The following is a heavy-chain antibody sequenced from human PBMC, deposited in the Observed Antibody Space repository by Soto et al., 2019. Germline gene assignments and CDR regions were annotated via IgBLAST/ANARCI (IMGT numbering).Heavy chain of an antibody. D-gene: IGHD3-10*01. Sequence: GGSLRLSCAASGFTFSSYAMSWVRQAPGKGLEWVSAISGSGGSTYYADSVKGRFTISRDNSKNTLYLQMNSLRAEDTAVYYCAKDHGSGRYYITIIRTGFDYWGQGTLVTVAS. CDR2: ISGSGGST. CDR1: GFTFSSYA. V-gene: IGHV3-23*01. J-gene: IGHJ4*02. CDR3: AKDHGSGRYYITIIRTGFDY.